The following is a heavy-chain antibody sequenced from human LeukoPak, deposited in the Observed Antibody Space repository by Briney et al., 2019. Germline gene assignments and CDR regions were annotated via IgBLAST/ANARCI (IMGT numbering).Heavy chain of an antibody. CDR1: GFTFSSYA. CDR2: ISGSGGST. V-gene: IGHV3-23*01. D-gene: IGHD3-16*01. CDR3: AKASWVSSADAVL. Sequence: PGGSLRLSCAASGFTFSSYALSWVRQAPGKGLQWVSTISGSGGSTYYADSVMGRFTISRDNSKNTLYLQMNSLGAEDTAVYYCAKASWVSSADAVLWGQGTLVTVSS. J-gene: IGHJ1*01.